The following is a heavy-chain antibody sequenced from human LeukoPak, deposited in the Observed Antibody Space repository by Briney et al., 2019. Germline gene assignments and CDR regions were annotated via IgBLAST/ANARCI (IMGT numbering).Heavy chain of an antibody. CDR1: GFTFINYA. D-gene: IGHD2-21*02. V-gene: IGHV3-23*01. Sequence: PGGSLRLSCAVSGFTFINYAMSWVRQAPGKGLEWVSAISSSGGSTYYADSVKGRFTISRDNSKNTLYLQMNSLRDEDTAVYYCAARALPNCGSGCYLYYFDYWGQGTLVTVSS. CDR2: ISSSGGST. J-gene: IGHJ4*02. CDR3: AARALPNCGSGCYLYYFDY.